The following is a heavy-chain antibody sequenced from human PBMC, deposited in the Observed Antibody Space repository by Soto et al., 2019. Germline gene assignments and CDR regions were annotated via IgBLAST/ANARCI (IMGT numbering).Heavy chain of an antibody. Sequence: QIQLVQSGAEVKKPGASVKVSCKASGYTFNIYGINWVRQAPGQGLEWMGWISAFNGQTNYAQNVQGRVPMTTDTSTSTAYVELRSLRSDDPAVYYCARDRVPTSSGFFPFDYWGHGTLVTVSS. V-gene: IGHV1-18*01. J-gene: IGHJ4*01. D-gene: IGHD3-22*01. CDR3: ARDRVPTSSGFFPFDY. CDR1: GYTFNIYG. CDR2: ISAFNGQT.